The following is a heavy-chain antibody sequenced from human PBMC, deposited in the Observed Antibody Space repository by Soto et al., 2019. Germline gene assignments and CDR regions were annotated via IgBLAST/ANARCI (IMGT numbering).Heavy chain of an antibody. CDR3: ARHPDYGETVY. J-gene: IGHJ4*02. V-gene: IGHV1-69*02. CDR1: GGTFSSYT. Sequence: ASVKVSCKASGGTFSSYTISWVRQAPRQGLEWMGRIIPILGIANYAQKFQGRVTITADKSTSTAYMELSSLRSEDTAVYYCARHPDYGETVYWGQATLVTVSS. D-gene: IGHD4-17*01. CDR2: IIPILGIA.